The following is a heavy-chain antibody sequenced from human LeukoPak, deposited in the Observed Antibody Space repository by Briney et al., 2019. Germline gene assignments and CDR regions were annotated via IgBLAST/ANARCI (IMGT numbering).Heavy chain of an antibody. Sequence: SETLSLTCTVSGGSISSYYWSWIRQPPGKGLEWIGYIYYSGSTNYNPSLKSRVTISVDTPKNQFSLKLSSVTAADTAVYYCARGIAAALRWFDPWGQGTLVTVSS. J-gene: IGHJ5*02. CDR2: IYYSGST. D-gene: IGHD6-13*01. CDR1: GGSISSYY. CDR3: ARGIAAALRWFDP. V-gene: IGHV4-59*01.